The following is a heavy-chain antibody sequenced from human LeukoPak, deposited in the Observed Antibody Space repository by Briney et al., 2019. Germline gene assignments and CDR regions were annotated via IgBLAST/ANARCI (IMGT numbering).Heavy chain of an antibody. V-gene: IGHV4-59*01. D-gene: IGHD4-17*01. CDR2: IYYSGST. J-gene: IGHJ5*02. CDR1: GGSISSYY. Sequence: SETLSLTCTASGGSISSYYWSWIRQPPGKGLEWIGYIYYSGSTNYNPSLKSRVTISVDTSKNQFSLKLNSVTAADTAVYYCARRAARTVMGYGDFNWFDPWGQGTLVTVSS. CDR3: ARRAARTVMGYGDFNWFDP.